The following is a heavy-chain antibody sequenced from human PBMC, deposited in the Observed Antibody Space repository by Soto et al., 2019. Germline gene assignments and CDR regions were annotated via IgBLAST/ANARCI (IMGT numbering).Heavy chain of an antibody. CDR2: ISYSGRT. CDR1: GGSINNRTYY. D-gene: IGHD3-22*01. V-gene: IGHV4-39*01. Sequence: SLTCSVSGGSINNRTYYWGWIRQPPGKGLEWIGSISYSGRTYDNPSLKSRVTISSDTSNNQFSLKLSSVTAADTAVYYCARQQYYDSRGLFDYWGQGTLVTSPQ. J-gene: IGHJ4*02. CDR3: ARQQYYDSRGLFDY.